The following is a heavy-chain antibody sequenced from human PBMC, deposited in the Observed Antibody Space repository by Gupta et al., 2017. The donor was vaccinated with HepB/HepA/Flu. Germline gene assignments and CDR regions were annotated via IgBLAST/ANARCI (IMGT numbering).Heavy chain of an antibody. Sequence: EVQLVESGGGLVQPGGSLRLSCAASEFTFSDHFIDWVRQAPGKGLEWLGRTNDKAYSYTTEYAASVKGRFTISRDDSKTSVDLQMNSLKTEDTALYYCTAIRGSDGDGGQGTMVTVSS. J-gene: IGHJ4*02. CDR2: TNDKAYSYTT. CDR1: EFTFSDHF. V-gene: IGHV3-72*01. CDR3: TAIRGSDGD. D-gene: IGHD5-24*01.